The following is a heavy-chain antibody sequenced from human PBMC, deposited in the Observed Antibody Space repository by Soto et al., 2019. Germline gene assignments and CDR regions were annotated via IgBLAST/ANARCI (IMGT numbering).Heavy chain of an antibody. CDR3: AKDYYGSGSYSPENWFDP. D-gene: IGHD3-10*01. CDR1: VYTFTAYY. J-gene: IGHJ5*02. CDR2: INPNSGGT. V-gene: IGHV1-2*04. Sequence: ASVKVSCKASVYTFTAYYMHWVRQAPGQGLEWMGWINPNSGGTNYAQKFQGWVTMTRDTSISTAYMKLRSMRSDDTAVYYCAKDYYGSGSYSPENWFDPWGQGTLVTVSS.